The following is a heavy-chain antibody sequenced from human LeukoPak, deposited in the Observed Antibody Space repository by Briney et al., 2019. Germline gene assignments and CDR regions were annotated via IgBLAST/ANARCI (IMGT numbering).Heavy chain of an antibody. CDR1: GFTFSSYA. J-gene: IGHJ4*02. V-gene: IGHV3-64*01. CDR3: ARTLPAVSSSFWSGYYFDY. CDR2: ISSNGGST. Sequence: GGSLRLSCAASGFTFSSYAMHWVRQAPGKGLEYVSAISSNGGSTYYANSVKGRFTISRDNSKNTLYLQIGSLRAEDMAVYYCARTLPAVSSSFWSGYYFDYWGQGTLVTVSS. D-gene: IGHD3-3*01.